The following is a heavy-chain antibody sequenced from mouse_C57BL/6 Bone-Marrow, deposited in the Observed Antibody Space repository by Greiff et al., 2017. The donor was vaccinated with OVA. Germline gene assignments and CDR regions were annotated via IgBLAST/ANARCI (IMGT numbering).Heavy chain of an antibody. CDR3: ARNIPPLGGFDY. CDR2: IGSGGST. J-gene: IGHJ3*01. Sequence: VQLVESGPGLVQPSQSLSITCTVSGFSLTSYGVHWVRQSPGKGLEWLGVIGSGGSTDYNAALISRLSISKDNPKSQVFFKMNSLQADDTAIYYCARNIPPLGGFDYWGQGTLVTVSA. D-gene: IGHD1-2*01. CDR1: GFSLTSYG. V-gene: IGHV2-2*01.